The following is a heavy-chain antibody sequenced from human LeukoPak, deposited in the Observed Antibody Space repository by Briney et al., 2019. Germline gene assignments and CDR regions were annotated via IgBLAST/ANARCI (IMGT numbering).Heavy chain of an antibody. CDR2: IGGYTGHT. Sequence: ASVKVSCKTSGYSFTSYGVTWVRQAPGQGLEWMGWIGGYTGHTNYAQKLQGRVTMTTDTSTSTAYMELRSLRSDDTAVYYCAREVYMIAVAGRTFDYWGQGTLVTVSS. D-gene: IGHD6-19*01. J-gene: IGHJ4*02. CDR1: GYSFTSYG. CDR3: AREVYMIAVAGRTFDY. V-gene: IGHV1-18*01.